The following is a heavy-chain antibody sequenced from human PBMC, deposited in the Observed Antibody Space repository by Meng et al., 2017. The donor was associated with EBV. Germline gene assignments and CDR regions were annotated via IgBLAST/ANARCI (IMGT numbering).Heavy chain of an antibody. CDR2: IYWDDDK. Sequence: QITLKESGPTPVQPTQTLTLTCTFSGFSLSTRGVGVGWIRQPPGKALEWLALIYWDDDKRYSPSLKSRLTITKDTSKNQVVLTMTNMDPVDAATYYCAHIIAARPFDYWGQGTLVTVSS. CDR1: GFSLSTRGVG. CDR3: AHIIAARPFDY. J-gene: IGHJ4*02. V-gene: IGHV2-5*02. D-gene: IGHD6-6*01.